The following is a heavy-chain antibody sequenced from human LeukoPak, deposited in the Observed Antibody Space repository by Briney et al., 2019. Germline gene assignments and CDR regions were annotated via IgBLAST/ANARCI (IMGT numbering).Heavy chain of an antibody. J-gene: IGHJ6*03. CDR1: GFTFRSYG. D-gene: IGHD4-17*01. V-gene: IGHV3-33*06. CDR2: LWYDGSNE. CDR3: AKGMTTGPRSVYHYMDV. Sequence: GGSLRLSCVASGFTFRSYGMHWVRQAPGKGLEWLSLLWYDGSNEYYADSVKGRFTISRDNSKKKLYLQMNSLRAEDTAVYYCAKGMTTGPRSVYHYMDVWGKGTTVTVSS.